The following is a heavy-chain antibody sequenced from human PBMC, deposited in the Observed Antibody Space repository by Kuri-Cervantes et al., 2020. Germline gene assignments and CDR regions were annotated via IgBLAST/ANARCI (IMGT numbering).Heavy chain of an antibody. J-gene: IGHJ6*02. CDR3: ARGILRITMVRAYYYGMDV. V-gene: IGHV3-48*01. CDR1: GFTFSSYS. CDR2: ISSSSSTI. Sequence: GGSLRLSCAASGFTFSSYSMNWVRQAPGKGLEWISYISSSSSTIYYADSVKGRFTISRDNSKNTLYLQMNSLRAEDTAVYYCARGILRITMVRAYYYGMDVWGQGTTVTVSS. D-gene: IGHD3-10*01.